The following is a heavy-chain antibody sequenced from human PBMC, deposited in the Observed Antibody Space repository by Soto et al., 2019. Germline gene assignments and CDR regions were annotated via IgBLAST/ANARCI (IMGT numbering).Heavy chain of an antibody. CDR1: GFTFKNYA. Sequence: QVQLVESGGGVVQPGRSLRLSCAASGFTFKNYAMHWVRQAPGKGLEWVAVISYDGDNIYYADSVKDRFTISRDDAGNTLYLQMNSLRADDTAIYSCAKSGATVTTFWYFDLWGHGTLVTVSA. J-gene: IGHJ2*01. CDR3: AKSGATVTTFWYFDL. V-gene: IGHV3-30*18. D-gene: IGHD4-17*01. CDR2: ISYDGDNI.